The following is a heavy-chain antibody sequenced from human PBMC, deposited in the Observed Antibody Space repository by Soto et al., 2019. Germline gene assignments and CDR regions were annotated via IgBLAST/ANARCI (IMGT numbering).Heavy chain of an antibody. CDR2: IIPIFGTA. V-gene: IGHV1-69*01. D-gene: IGHD2-15*01. CDR3: ASYCSGGSCYPRMGYYYYGMDV. J-gene: IGHJ6*02. CDR1: GGTFSSYA. Sequence: ASVKVSCKASGGTFSSYAISWVRQAPGQGLEWMGGIIPIFGTANYAQKFQGRVTITADESTSTAYMELSSLRSEDTAVYYCASYCSGGSCYPRMGYYYYGMDVWGQGTTVTVSS.